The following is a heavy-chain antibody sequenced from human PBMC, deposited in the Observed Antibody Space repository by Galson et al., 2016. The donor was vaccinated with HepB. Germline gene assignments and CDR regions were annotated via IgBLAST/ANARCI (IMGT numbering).Heavy chain of an antibody. Sequence: QAPGKGLEWVANINQDGSEKYYVDSVKGRFTISRDNAKNSLYLQMNSLRAEDTAVYYCATPGGSSDVFDIWGQGTMVTVSS. CDR3: ATPGGSSDVFDI. CDR2: INQDGSEK. D-gene: IGHD6-6*01. J-gene: IGHJ3*02. V-gene: IGHV3-7*01.